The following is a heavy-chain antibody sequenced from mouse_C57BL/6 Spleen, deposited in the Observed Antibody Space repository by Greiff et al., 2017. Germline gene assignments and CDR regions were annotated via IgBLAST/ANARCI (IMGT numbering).Heavy chain of an antibody. V-gene: IGHV1-15*01. CDR3: KRRDYGRSSAGCAY. Sequence: QVQLQQSGAELVRPGASVTLSCKASGYTFTAYEMHWVKQTPVHGLEWIGAIDPDTGGTAYNQKFKGKAILTAEKSSSTAYMELRSLTSEDSAVYYCKRRDYGRSSAGCAYWGQGTLVTVSA. CDR1: GYTFTAYE. J-gene: IGHJ3*01. D-gene: IGHD1-1*01. CDR2: IDPDTGGT.